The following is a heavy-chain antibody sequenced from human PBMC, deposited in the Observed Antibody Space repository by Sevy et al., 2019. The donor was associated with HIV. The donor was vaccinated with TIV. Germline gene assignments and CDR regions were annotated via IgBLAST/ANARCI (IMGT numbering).Heavy chain of an antibody. CDR3: ARRNDFAI. V-gene: IGHV4-59*08. J-gene: IGHJ3*02. Sequence: SDTLSLTCTVSGGSINSDHWNWIRQPPGKGLEWIGYVYYIGGTNYNPSLKNRVTISVDRTKKQFSLKLTSVTAADTAVYYCARRNDFAIWGQGTMVTVSS. CDR1: GGSINSDH. CDR2: VYYIGGT.